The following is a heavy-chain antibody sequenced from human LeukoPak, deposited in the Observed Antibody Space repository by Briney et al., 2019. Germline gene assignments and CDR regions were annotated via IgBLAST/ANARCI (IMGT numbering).Heavy chain of an antibody. J-gene: IGHJ3*02. V-gene: IGHV4-34*01. Sequence: PSETLSLTCAVYGGSFSGYYWSWIRQPPGKGLEWIGEINHSGSTNYNPSLKSRVTISVDTSKNQFSLKLSSVTAADTAVYYCARCPYCSSTDWGGSCYSRAFGIWGQGTMVTVSS. CDR1: GGSFSGYY. CDR3: ARCPYCSSTDWGGSCYSRAFGI. CDR2: INHSGST. D-gene: IGHD2-15*01.